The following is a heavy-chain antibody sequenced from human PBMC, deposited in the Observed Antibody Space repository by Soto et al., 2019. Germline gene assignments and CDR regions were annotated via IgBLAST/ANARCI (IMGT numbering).Heavy chain of an antibody. CDR1: GFSLSNARMD. V-gene: IGHV2-26*01. CDR3: ARSYSSSWSIDY. CDR2: IFSNDEK. Sequence: QVTLKESGPVLVKPTETLTLTCTVSGFSLSNARMDVSWIRQPPGKALEWLAHIFSNDEKSYSTSLKSRLTIPKDTSKSQVVLTMTNMEPVDTAPYYSARSYSSSWSIDYWGQGTLVTLSS. J-gene: IGHJ4*02. D-gene: IGHD6-13*01.